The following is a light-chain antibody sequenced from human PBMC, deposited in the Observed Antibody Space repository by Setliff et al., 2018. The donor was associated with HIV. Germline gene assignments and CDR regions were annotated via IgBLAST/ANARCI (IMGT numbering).Light chain of an antibody. Sequence: QSALAQPASVSASPGQSITISCTVTSSDVGNYNYVSWYQHHPGKAPKLIIYEVSYRPSGVSDRFSGSKSGTTASLTISGLQPEDEADYYCSSYAITSTPVFGTGTKVTV. V-gene: IGLV2-14*01. CDR3: SSYAITSTPV. CDR1: SSDVGNYNY. CDR2: EVS. J-gene: IGLJ1*01.